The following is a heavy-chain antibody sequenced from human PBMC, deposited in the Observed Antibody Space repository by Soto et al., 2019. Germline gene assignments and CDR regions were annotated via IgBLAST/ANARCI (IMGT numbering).Heavy chain of an antibody. V-gene: IGHV4-30-4*01. CDR1: GGSISSGDYY. CDR2: IYYSGST. J-gene: IGHJ5*02. CDR3: ARHGYCSSTSCYAGGGWFDP. Sequence: QVQLQESGPGLVKPSQTLSLTCTVSGGSISSGDYYWSWIRQPPGKGLEWIGYIYYSGSTYYNPSLKSRVTISVDTSKNQFSLKLIAVTAADTAVYYCARHGYCSSTSCYAGGGWFDPWGQGTLVTVSS. D-gene: IGHD2-2*03.